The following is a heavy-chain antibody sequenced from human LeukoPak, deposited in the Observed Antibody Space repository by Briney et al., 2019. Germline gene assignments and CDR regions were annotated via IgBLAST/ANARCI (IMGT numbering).Heavy chain of an antibody. V-gene: IGHV3-53*05. Sequence: GGSLRLSCVAAGVTVSSNYMSWVRQVPGRGLEWVSMLYSDGTTHYLDSVKGRFSISRDSSKNTLYLQMNSLRAEDAAVYYCARDPPVEMATINDAFDIWGQGTMATVSS. D-gene: IGHD5-24*01. CDR3: ARDPPVEMATINDAFDI. CDR2: LYSDGTT. CDR1: GVTVSSNY. J-gene: IGHJ3*02.